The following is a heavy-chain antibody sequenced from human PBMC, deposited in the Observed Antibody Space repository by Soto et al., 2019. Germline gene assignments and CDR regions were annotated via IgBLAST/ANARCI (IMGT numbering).Heavy chain of an antibody. Sequence: QVQLVESGGGVVQPGRSLRLSCAASGFTFSSYGMHWVRQAPGKGLEWVAVIWYDGSNKYYADSVKGRFTISRDNSKNTLYLQMTSLRAEDTAVYYCARQHGGDYFDYWGQGTLVTVSS. V-gene: IGHV3-33*01. J-gene: IGHJ4*02. CDR3: ARQHGGDYFDY. CDR1: GFTFSSYG. CDR2: IWYDGSNK. D-gene: IGHD3-10*01.